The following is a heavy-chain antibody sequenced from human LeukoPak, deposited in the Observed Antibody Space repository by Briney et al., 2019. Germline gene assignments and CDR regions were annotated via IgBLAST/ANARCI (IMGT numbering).Heavy chain of an antibody. J-gene: IGHJ6*02. D-gene: IGHD3-10*01. CDR3: ARPGPYYYGSGSEINFYYYGMDV. V-gene: IGHV3-20*04. Sequence: GGSLRLSCAASGFTFEDCGMSWVRQAPGKGLEWVSGINWNGGRTGYADSVQGRFTISRDNGKNSLYLQMNSLRAEDTALYYCARPGPYYYGSGSEINFYYYGMDVWGQGTTVTVSS. CDR1: GFTFEDCG. CDR2: INWNGGRT.